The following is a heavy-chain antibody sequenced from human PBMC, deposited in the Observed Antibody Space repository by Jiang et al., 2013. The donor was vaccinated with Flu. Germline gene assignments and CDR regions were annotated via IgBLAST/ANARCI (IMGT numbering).Heavy chain of an antibody. V-gene: IGHV3-30*02. D-gene: IGHD5-12*01. J-gene: IGHJ4*02. CDR3: ATLRGSSYDTYLLDY. Sequence: SLRLACAASGFTFGNYAMYWVRQAPGKGLEWVASIRFDGSNKYYGDVVRADSPSSRDNSKNTLYLQTNNLRPEDTAVYYCATLRGSSYDTYLLDYWGQGTLVTVSS. CDR1: GFTFGNYA. CDR2: IRFDGSNK.